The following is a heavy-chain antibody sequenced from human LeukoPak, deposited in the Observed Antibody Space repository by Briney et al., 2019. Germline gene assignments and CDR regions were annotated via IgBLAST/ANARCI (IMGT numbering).Heavy chain of an antibody. CDR1: GYTLTSYD. CDR2: MNPNSGNT. D-gene: IGHD5-18*01. V-gene: IGHV1-8*01. Sequence: ASVKVSCKASGYTLTSYDINWVRQATGQGLEWMGWMNPNSGNTGYAQKFQGRVTMARNTSISTAYMELSSLRSEDTAVYYCARENRIQLWSDWGQGTLVTVSS. J-gene: IGHJ4*02. CDR3: ARENRIQLWSD.